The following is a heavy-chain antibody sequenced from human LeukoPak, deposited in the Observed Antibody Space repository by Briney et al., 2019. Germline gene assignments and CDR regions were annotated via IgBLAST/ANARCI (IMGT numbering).Heavy chain of an antibody. J-gene: IGHJ4*02. V-gene: IGHV1-2*02. CDR2: INPNSCGT. CDR1: GYTFTDYY. CDR3: ARARWQLVPYFDS. Sequence: ASVNVSCKASGYTFTDYYMHWVRQAPGQGLEWMGWINPNSCGTNFAQRFQGRVAMTRDTSISTAYLELGSLRSDDTAVYFCARARWQLVPYFDSWGQGTLVTVSS. D-gene: IGHD6-6*01.